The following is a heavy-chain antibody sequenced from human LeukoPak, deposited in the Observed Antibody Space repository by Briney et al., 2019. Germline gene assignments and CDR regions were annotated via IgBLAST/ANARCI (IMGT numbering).Heavy chain of an antibody. CDR3: ARVGCSGGSCYSNWFDP. J-gene: IGHJ5*02. D-gene: IGHD2-15*01. CDR2: IIPIFGTA. CDR1: GGTFSSYA. V-gene: IGHV1-69*13. Sequence: SVKVSCKASGGTFSSYAISWVRQAPGQRLECMGGIIPIFGTANYAQKFQGRVTITADESTSTAYMELSSLRSEDTAVYYCARVGCSGGSCYSNWFDPWGQGTLVTVSS.